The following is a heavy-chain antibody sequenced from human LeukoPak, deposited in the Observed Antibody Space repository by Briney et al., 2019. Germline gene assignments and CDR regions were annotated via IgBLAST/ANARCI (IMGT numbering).Heavy chain of an antibody. J-gene: IGHJ4*02. Sequence: ASVEVSCKASGYTFTGYYMHWVRQAPGQGLEWMGWINPNSGDTNYAQKFQGRVTMTRDTSISTAYMELSRLRSDDTAVYYCARDAVDIAVAGTFDYWGQGTLVTVSS. CDR2: INPNSGDT. V-gene: IGHV1-2*02. CDR1: GYTFTGYY. CDR3: ARDAVDIAVAGTFDY. D-gene: IGHD6-19*01.